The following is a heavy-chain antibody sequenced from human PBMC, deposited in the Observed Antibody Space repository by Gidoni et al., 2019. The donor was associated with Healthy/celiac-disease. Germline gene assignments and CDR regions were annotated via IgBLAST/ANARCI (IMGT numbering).Heavy chain of an antibody. CDR1: GFTFGDYA. CDR2: IRSKAYGGTT. D-gene: IGHD2-21*01. Sequence: VQLVESGGGLVQPGRSLRLSCTASGFTFGDYAMCWFRQAPGKGLGWVGFIRSKAYGGTTEYAASVKGRFTTSRDDSKSIAYLQMNSLKTEDTAVYYCTREGGDGYNIMPIDYWGQGTLVTVSS. CDR3: TREGGDGYNIMPIDY. J-gene: IGHJ4*02. V-gene: IGHV3-49*03.